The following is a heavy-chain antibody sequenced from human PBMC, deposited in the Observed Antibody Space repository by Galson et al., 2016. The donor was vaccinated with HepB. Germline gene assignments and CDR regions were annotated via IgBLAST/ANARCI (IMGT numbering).Heavy chain of an antibody. CDR2: IYSSGST. CDR1: GGSIISYY. J-gene: IGHJ6*02. Sequence: SETLSLTCTVSGGSIISYYWSWIRQPAGKGLEWIGRIYSSGSTNYNPSLKNRVTMSVDTSKNQFSLTVSSVTAADTAVYYCARDKPRRGLTYGFWNDFLVRPMDIWGQGTSVTVSS. V-gene: IGHV4-4*07. CDR3: ARDKPRRGLTYGFWNDFLVRPMDI. D-gene: IGHD3-3*01.